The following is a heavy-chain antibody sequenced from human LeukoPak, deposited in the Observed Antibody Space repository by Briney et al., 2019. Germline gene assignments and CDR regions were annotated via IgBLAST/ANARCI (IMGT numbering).Heavy chain of an antibody. CDR2: ISSSGSTI. Sequence: GGSLRLSCAASGFTFSDYYMSWIRQTPGKGLEWISYISSSGSTISYADSVKGRFIISRDNAKNSLYLQMNGLRAEDTAVYYCARVNPTLSGYYPGWGQGTLVTVSS. D-gene: IGHD3-3*01. J-gene: IGHJ4*02. CDR1: GFTFSDYY. CDR3: ARVNPTLSGYYPG. V-gene: IGHV3-11*01.